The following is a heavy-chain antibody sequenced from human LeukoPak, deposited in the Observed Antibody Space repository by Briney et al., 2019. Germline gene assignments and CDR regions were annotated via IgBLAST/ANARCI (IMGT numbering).Heavy chain of an antibody. Sequence: SGTLSLTCAVYGGSFSGYFWSWIRQPPEKGLEWIGEINHSGSPDYNPSLRSRVTMSVDTSRNQFSLKLSSVTAADTAVYYCVREREQRDKRRYVTGYDYWGQGTLVTVSS. V-gene: IGHV4-34*01. J-gene: IGHJ4*02. CDR3: VREREQRDKRRYVTGYDY. D-gene: IGHD3-9*01. CDR1: GGSFSGYF. CDR2: INHSGSP.